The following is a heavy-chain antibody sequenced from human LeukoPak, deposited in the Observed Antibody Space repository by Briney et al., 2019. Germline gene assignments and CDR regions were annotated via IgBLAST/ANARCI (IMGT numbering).Heavy chain of an antibody. Sequence: GGSLRVSCAASGFTFSKYTVNWVRQAPGKGLEWVASISSQENYVYYADSMKGRFTISRDNANNSLNLQLDSLRAEDTAAYYCARAILTVSGTALFYLDFWGQGTLVTVST. J-gene: IGHJ4*02. V-gene: IGHV3-21*01. CDR2: ISSQENYV. CDR1: GFTFSKYT. CDR3: ARAILTVSGTALFYLDF. D-gene: IGHD6-19*01.